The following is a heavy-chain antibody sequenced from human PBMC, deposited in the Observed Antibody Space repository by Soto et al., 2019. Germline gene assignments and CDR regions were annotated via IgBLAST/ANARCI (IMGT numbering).Heavy chain of an antibody. V-gene: IGHV3-23*01. CDR1: GFTFSNYA. J-gene: IGHJ4*02. CDR3: ATALGLRAAMAYYFEH. D-gene: IGHD3-10*01. Sequence: EVQLLESGGGLVQPGGSLRLSCAASGFTFSNYAMSWVRQAPGKGLEWVSAISASGGTTYYADSVKGRFTISRDSPKTTLYLQLTSLRAEDTAVYYCATALGLRAAMAYYFEHWGQGTLITVSS. CDR2: ISASGGTT.